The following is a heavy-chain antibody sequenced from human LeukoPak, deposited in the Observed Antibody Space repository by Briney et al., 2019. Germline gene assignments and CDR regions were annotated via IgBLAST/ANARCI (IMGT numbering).Heavy chain of an antibody. CDR2: IYYSGST. CDR3: ARELAAGCFDY. J-gene: IGHJ4*02. D-gene: IGHD3-9*01. Sequence: PSETLSLTCTVSGGSISSGGYSWSWIRQHPGKGLEWIGYIYYSGSTYYNPSLKSRVTISVDTSKNQFSLKLSSVTAADTAVYYCARELAAGCFDYWGQGTLVTVSS. CDR1: GGSISSGGYS. V-gene: IGHV4-31*03.